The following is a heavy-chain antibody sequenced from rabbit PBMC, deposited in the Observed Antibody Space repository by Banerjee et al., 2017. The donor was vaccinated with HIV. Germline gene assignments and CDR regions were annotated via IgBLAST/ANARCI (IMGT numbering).Heavy chain of an antibody. J-gene: IGHJ4*01. CDR1: AFSFSNKYV. CDR3: AREDDDYGDYYFNL. CDR2: IYTGSGSS. Sequence: QEQLEESGGDLVKPEGSLTLTCTASAFSFSNKYVMCWVRQAPGKGLEWIACIYTGSGSSYYASWAKGRFTISKTSSTTVTLQMTSLTAADTATYFCAREDDDYGDYYFNLWGPGTLVTVS. V-gene: IGHV1S45*01. D-gene: IGHD2-1*01.